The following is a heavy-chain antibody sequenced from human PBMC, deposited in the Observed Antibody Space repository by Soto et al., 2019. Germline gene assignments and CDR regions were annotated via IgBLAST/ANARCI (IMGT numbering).Heavy chain of an antibody. CDR2: MNPNSGNT. D-gene: IGHD3-10*01. V-gene: IGHV1-8*01. CDR3: ARGLYGSGSQDY. Sequence: ASVKVSCKASGYTFTSYDINWVRQATGQGLEWMGWMNPNSGNTGYAQKFQGRVTMTRNTSISTAYTELSSLRSEDTAVYYCARGLYGSGSQDYRGQGTLVTVSS. CDR1: GYTFTSYD. J-gene: IGHJ4*02.